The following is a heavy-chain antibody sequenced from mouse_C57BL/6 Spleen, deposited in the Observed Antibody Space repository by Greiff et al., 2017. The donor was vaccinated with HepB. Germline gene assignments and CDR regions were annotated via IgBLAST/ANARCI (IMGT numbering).Heavy chain of an antibody. D-gene: IGHD1-1*01. CDR2: LYPENGDT. CDR1: GFTFTDDY. CDR3: TTNYDGREAY. V-gene: IGHV14-4*01. Sequence: VQLKESGAELVRPGASVKLSCTASGFTFTDDYMHWVKQRPEQGLEWIGWLYPENGDTEYASKFQGKATITADKSSNTAYLHLSSLTSEDTAVYYCTTNYDGREAYWGQGTLVTVSA. J-gene: IGHJ3*01.